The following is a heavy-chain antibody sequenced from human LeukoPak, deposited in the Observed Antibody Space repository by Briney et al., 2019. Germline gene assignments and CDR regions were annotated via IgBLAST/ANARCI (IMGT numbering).Heavy chain of an antibody. CDR3: ASTIVGATRYYYGMDV. CDR1: GGSISSYY. J-gene: IGHJ6*02. D-gene: IGHD1-26*01. Sequence: SETLSFTCTVSGGSISSYYWSWIRQPPGKGLEWIGYIYYSGRNNYIPSLKSRVTISVDTSKNQFSLKLSSVTAADTAVYYCASTIVGATRYYYGMDVWGQGTTVTVSS. CDR2: IYYSGRN. V-gene: IGHV4-59*01.